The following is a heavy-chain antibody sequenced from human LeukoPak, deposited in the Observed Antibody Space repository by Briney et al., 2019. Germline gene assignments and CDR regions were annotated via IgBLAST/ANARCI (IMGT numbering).Heavy chain of an antibody. CDR3: ARGAYYDFWSGYSDY. CDR2: INPNSGGT. D-gene: IGHD3-3*01. J-gene: IGHJ4*02. V-gene: IGHV1-2*02. CDR1: GYTFTGYY. Sequence: GASVKVSCKASGYTFTGYYMHWVRQAPGQGLEWMGWINPNSGGTNYAQKFQGRVTMTRDTSISTAYMELSRLRPDDTAVYYCARGAYYDFWSGYSDYWGQGTLVTVSS.